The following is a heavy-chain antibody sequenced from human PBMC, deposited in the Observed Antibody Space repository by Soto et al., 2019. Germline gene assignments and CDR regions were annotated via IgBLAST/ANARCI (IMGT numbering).Heavy chain of an antibody. CDR1: GFTFSDYY. CDR2: ISSSGSTI. CDR3: ARSMDIVTTSWFDP. D-gene: IGHD2-2*03. J-gene: IGHJ5*02. Sequence: LRLSCAASGFTFSDYYMSWIRQAPGKGLEWVSYISSSGSTIYYADSVKGRFTISRDNAKNSLYLQMNSLRAEDTAVYYCARSMDIVTTSWFDPWGQGTLVTVSS. V-gene: IGHV3-11*01.